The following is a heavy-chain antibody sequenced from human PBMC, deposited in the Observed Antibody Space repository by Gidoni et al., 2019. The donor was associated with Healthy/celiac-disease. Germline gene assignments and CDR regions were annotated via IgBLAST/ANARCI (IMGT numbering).Heavy chain of an antibody. CDR3: ARGQSSGWLGY. V-gene: IGHV4-34*01. D-gene: IGHD6-19*01. CDR1: GGSFSGYY. Sequence: QVQLQQWGAGLLKPSETLSLTCAVYGGSFSGYYWSWIRQPPGKGLEWIGEINHSGSTNYNPSLKSRVTISVDTSKNQFSLKLSSVTAADTAVYYCARGQSSGWLGYWGQGTLVTVSS. J-gene: IGHJ4*02. CDR2: INHSGST.